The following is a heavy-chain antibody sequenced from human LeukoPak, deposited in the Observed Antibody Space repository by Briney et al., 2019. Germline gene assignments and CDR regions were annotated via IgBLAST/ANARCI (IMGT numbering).Heavy chain of an antibody. Sequence: GGSLRLSCAASGFTFSSYSMNWVRQAPGKGLEWVSYISSSSSTIYYADSVKGRFTISRDNAKNSLYLQMNSLRAEDTAVYYCARTQSGDAFDIWGRGTMVTVSS. CDR1: GFTFSSYS. D-gene: IGHD4-11*01. CDR3: ARTQSGDAFDI. V-gene: IGHV3-48*01. J-gene: IGHJ3*02. CDR2: ISSSSSTI.